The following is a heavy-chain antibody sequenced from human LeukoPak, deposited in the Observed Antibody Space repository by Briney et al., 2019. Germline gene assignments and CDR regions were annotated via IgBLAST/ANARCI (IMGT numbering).Heavy chain of an antibody. CDR1: GFTFSSYE. CDR2: ISSSGSTI. CDR3: AKLTYYYDSSGPFDY. D-gene: IGHD3-22*01. V-gene: IGHV3-48*03. Sequence: PGGSLRLSCAASGFTFSSYEMNWVRQAPGKGLEWVSYISSSGSTIYYADSVKGRFTISRDNSKNTLYLQMNSLRAEDTAVYYCAKLTYYYDSSGPFDYWGQGTLVTVSS. J-gene: IGHJ4*02.